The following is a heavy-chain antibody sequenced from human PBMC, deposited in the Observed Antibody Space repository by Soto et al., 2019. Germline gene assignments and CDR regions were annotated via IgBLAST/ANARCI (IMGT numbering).Heavy chain of an antibody. V-gene: IGHV3-23*01. D-gene: IGHD3-3*01. CDR2: ISGSGGST. CDR1: GFTFSSYA. J-gene: IGHJ5*02. CDR3: AKDRFLEWTHNWFDP. Sequence: GGSLRLSCAASGFTFSSYAMSWVRQAPGKGLEWVSAISGSGGSTYYADSVKGRFTISRDNSKNTRYLQMNSLRAEDTAVYYCAKDRFLEWTHNWFDPWGQGTLVTVSS.